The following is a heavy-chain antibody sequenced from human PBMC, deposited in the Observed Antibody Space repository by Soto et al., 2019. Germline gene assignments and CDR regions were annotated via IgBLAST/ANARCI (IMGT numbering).Heavy chain of an antibody. D-gene: IGHD3-10*01. CDR3: ARAISPGVYWYFDL. V-gene: IGHV3-21*01. J-gene: IGHJ2*01. Sequence: GGSLRLSCAASGFTFSSYSMNWVRQAPGKGLEWVSSISSSSSYIYYADSVKGRFTISRDNAKNSLYLQMNSLRAEDTAVYYCARAISPGVYWYFDLWGRGTLVTVSS. CDR2: ISSSSSYI. CDR1: GFTFSSYS.